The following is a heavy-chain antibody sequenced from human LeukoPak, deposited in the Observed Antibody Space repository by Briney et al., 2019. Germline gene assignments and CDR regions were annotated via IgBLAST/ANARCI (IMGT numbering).Heavy chain of an antibody. V-gene: IGHV4-34*01. CDR2: INHSGST. Sequence: PSETLSLTCAVYGGSFSGYYWSWIRQPPGKGLEWIGEINHSGSTNYNPSLKSRVTISVDTSKNQFSLKLSSVTAADTAVYYCAREDDSSGYYPLTDYWGQGTLVTVSS. CDR1: GGSFSGYY. CDR3: AREDDSSGYYPLTDY. D-gene: IGHD3-22*01. J-gene: IGHJ4*02.